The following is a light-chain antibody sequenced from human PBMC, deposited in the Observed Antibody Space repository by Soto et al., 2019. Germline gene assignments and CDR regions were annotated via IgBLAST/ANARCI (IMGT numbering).Light chain of an antibody. CDR3: QQINSYPLIT. V-gene: IGKV1-9*01. CDR2: AAS. Sequence: IQMTQSPSTLAASVGDRVTITFRASQGISSYLAWYQQKPGKAPKLLIYAASTLQSGVPSRFSGSGSGTDFTLTIRSLQPEDFATYYCQQINSYPLITFGQGTRREIK. CDR1: QGISSY. J-gene: IGKJ5*01.